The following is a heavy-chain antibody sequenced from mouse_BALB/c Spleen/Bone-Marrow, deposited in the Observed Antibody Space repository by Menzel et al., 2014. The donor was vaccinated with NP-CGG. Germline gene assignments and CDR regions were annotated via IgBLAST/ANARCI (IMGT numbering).Heavy chain of an antibody. CDR2: INPESSTI. CDR1: GFDLSRYW. CDR3: ARPGYYGYQDV. V-gene: IGHV4-1*02. Sequence: EVKVVESGGGLVQPGGSLKLSCAASGFDLSRYWMTWVRQAPGKGLEWIGEINPESSTINYTPSLKDKFIISRDNAKNALYLQMSKVRSEDTALYYCARPGYYGYQDVWGAGTTVTVSS. D-gene: IGHD1-2*01. J-gene: IGHJ1*01.